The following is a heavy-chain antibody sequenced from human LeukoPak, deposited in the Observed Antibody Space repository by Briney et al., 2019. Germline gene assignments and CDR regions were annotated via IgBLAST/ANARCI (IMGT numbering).Heavy chain of an antibody. V-gene: IGHV4-59*01. CDR1: GGSISSYY. CDR3: ARGGIQLWFDAFDI. CDR2: TYYSGST. Sequence: SETLSLTCTVSGGSISSYYWSWIRQPPGKGLEWIGYTYYSGSTDYNPSLKSRVTISVDTSKNQFSLKLSSVTAADTAVYYCARGGIQLWFDAFDIWGQGTMVTVSS. D-gene: IGHD5-18*01. J-gene: IGHJ3*02.